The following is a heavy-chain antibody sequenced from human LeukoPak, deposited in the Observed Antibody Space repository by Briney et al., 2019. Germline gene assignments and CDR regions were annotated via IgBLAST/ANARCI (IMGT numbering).Heavy chain of an antibody. Sequence: GEFLKISCQGSGYSFTTYWITSVPPMPGKGLEWMGTIEPTESYINYSPSFQGHVVISVDKSISTAYLKWNSLKASDTAMYYCARVETSGSRDFDLCGQGTLVTVYS. CDR2: IEPTESYI. V-gene: IGHV5-10-1*01. J-gene: IGHJ4*02. CDR1: GYSFTTYW. CDR3: ARVETSGSRDFDL. D-gene: IGHD3-10*01.